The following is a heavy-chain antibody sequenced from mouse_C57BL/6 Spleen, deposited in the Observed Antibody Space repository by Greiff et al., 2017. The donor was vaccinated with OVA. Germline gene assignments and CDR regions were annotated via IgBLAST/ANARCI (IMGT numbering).Heavy chain of an antibody. CDR2: IDPENGDT. CDR1: GFNIKDDY. V-gene: IGHV14-4*01. D-gene: IGHD1-1*01. Sequence: VHVKQSGAELVRPGASVKLSCTASGFNIKDDYMHWVKQRPEQGLEWIGWIDPENGDTEYASKFQGKATITADTSSNTAYLQLSSLTSEDTAVYYCTTLTTVVARDYWGQGTTLTVSS. CDR3: TTLTTVVARDY. J-gene: IGHJ2*01.